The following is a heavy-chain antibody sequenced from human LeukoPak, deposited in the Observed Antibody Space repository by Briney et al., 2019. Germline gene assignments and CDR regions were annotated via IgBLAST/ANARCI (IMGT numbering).Heavy chain of an antibody. J-gene: IGHJ6*02. CDR1: GYTFTSYG. V-gene: IGHV1-18*01. CDR2: ISAYNGNT. D-gene: IGHD3-10*01. CDR3: ASSMVWRVTSTWYYGMDV. Sequence: ASVKVSCKASGYTFTSYGISWVLQAPGQGLEWMGWISAYNGNTNYAQKLQGRVTMTTDTSTSTAYMELRSLRSDDTAVYYCASSMVWRVTSTWYYGMDVWGQGTTVTVSS.